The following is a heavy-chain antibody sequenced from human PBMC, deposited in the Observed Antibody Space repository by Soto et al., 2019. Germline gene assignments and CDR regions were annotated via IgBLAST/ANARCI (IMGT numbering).Heavy chain of an antibody. V-gene: IGHV4-39*01. J-gene: IGHJ4*02. CDR2: IYYSGST. CDR3: ARHEAYSSSPTPDY. Sequence: QLQLQESGPGLVKPSETLSLTCTVSGGSISSSSYYWGWIRQPPGKGLEWIGSIYYSGSTYYNPSLKSRVTISGDTSKNKFSLKLSSVTAADTAVYYCARHEAYSSSPTPDYWGQGTLVTVSS. D-gene: IGHD6-13*01. CDR1: GGSISSSSYY.